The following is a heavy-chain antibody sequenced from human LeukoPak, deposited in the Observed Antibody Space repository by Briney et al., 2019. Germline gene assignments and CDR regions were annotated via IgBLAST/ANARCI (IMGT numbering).Heavy chain of an antibody. Sequence: SETLSLTCTVSGYSINGGFCWGWIRQPPGKGLEWIGTIHRGGTNDYNPSLKRRLTISVDTSKNQFSLHLTCVTGADTAVYYCVRVYIYGRSYFDYWGQGTLVTVSS. J-gene: IGHJ4*02. D-gene: IGHD5-18*01. V-gene: IGHV4-38-2*02. CDR2: IHRGGTN. CDR1: GYSINGGFC. CDR3: VRVYIYGRSYFDY.